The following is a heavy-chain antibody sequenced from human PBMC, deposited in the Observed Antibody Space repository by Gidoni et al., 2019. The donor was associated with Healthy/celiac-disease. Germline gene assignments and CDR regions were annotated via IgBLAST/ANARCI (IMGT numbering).Heavy chain of an antibody. CDR3: ARDRHYYDSSGCDY. Sequence: QVQLVESGGGVVQPGRSLRLSCAASGFPFSSYGMHWVRQAPGKGLEWVAVILYDGSNKYYADSVKGRFTISRDNSKNTLYLQMNSLRAEDTAVYYCARDRHYYDSSGCDYWGQGTLVTVSS. CDR2: ILYDGSNK. J-gene: IGHJ4*02. CDR1: GFPFSSYG. D-gene: IGHD3-22*01. V-gene: IGHV3-33*01.